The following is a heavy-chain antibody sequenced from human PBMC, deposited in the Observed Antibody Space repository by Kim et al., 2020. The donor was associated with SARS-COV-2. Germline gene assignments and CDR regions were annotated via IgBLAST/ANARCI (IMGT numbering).Heavy chain of an antibody. J-gene: IGHJ2*01. D-gene: IGHD3-10*01. CDR3: ARGNPLTRGFDL. Sequence: TYAEGFTGLFVVSLDTSVSTAYLQISSLKAEDTAVYYCARGNPLTRGFDLWGRGTLVTVSS. V-gene: IGHV7-4-1*02.